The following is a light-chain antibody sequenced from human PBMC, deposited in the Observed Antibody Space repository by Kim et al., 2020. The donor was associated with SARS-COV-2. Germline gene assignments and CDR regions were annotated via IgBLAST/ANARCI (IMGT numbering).Light chain of an antibody. V-gene: IGLV2-14*03. Sequence: QPASVSGSPGQSITISCTGTSSDVGGYNYVSWYQQHPGKAPKLMIYDVSNRPSGVSNRFSGSKSGNTASLTISGLQAEDEADYYCSSYTSSSTVVFGGGTQLTVL. CDR3: SSYTSSSTVV. CDR1: SSDVGGYNY. J-gene: IGLJ2*01. CDR2: DVS.